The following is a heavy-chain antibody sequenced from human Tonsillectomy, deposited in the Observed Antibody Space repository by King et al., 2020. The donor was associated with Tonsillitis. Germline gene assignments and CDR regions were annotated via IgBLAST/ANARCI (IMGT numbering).Heavy chain of an antibody. CDR1: GFTFSAYY. V-gene: IGHV1-2*02. D-gene: IGHD5-12*01. Sequence: QLVQSGAEVKKPGASVKVSCKAXGFTFSAYYIHWVRQAPGQXLEWMGWIXPNSGGTNYAQKXQGRVTMXRDTSTNTAYMEFSSLRSDDTSVYSCANGXXSAYXXXALTXFNXXGQGXLXTVSS. J-gene: IGHJ3*01. CDR2: IXPNSGGT. CDR3: ANGXXSAYXXXALTXFNX.